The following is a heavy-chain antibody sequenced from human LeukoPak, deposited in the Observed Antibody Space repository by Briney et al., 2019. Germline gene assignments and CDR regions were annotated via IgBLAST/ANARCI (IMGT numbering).Heavy chain of an antibody. CDR2: IWYDGSNK. CDR3: AKSSVAGTGWFDT. J-gene: IGHJ5*02. V-gene: IGHV3-30*02. D-gene: IGHD6-19*01. Sequence: PGGSLRLSCAASGFTFSDYGMHWVRQAPGKGLEWVAVIWYDGSNKYYADSVKGRFTISRDNSKNTLYLQMNSLRAEDTAVYYCAKSSVAGTGWFDTWGQGTLVTVSS. CDR1: GFTFSDYG.